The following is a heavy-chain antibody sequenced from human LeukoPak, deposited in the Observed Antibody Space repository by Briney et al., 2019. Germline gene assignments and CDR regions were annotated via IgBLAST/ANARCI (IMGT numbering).Heavy chain of an antibody. D-gene: IGHD4-17*01. V-gene: IGHV3-48*01. Sequence: PGGSLRLSCAASGFTFSSYNMNWVRQAPGKGLEWVSYISSSSSTIYYADSVKGRFTISRDNAKNSLYLQMNSLRAEDTAVYCCARDTGDYNAFDIWGQGTMVTVSS. CDR1: GFTFSSYN. CDR3: ARDTGDYNAFDI. CDR2: ISSSSSTI. J-gene: IGHJ3*02.